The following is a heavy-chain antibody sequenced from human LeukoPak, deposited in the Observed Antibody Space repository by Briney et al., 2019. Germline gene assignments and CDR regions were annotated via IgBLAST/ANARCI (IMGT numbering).Heavy chain of an antibody. D-gene: IGHD1-26*01. V-gene: IGHV5-51*01. J-gene: IGHJ4*02. CDR1: GYSFTNYW. Sequence: GESLKISCKGSGYSFTNYWIGWVRQMPGKGLEWMGIIYPGDSDATYSPSFQGQVTISADKSISTAYLQWSSLKASDTAMYCCARRVHRVGNYSSHSDYWGQGTLVTVSS. CDR3: ARRVHRVGNYSSHSDY. CDR2: IYPGDSDA.